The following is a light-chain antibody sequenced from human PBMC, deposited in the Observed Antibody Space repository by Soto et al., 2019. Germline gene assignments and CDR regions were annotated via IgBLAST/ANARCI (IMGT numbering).Light chain of an antibody. V-gene: IGKV3-20*01. CDR3: QQYGSSPTT. J-gene: IGKJ1*01. CDR2: GAS. Sequence: EIVLTQSPGTLSLSPGQRATLSCRASESISRDYLAWYQQRLGQAPRLLIEGASSGATGGPDRVSGSGSGTDGTLTISRLEPEDFAVYHCQQYGSSPTTFGQGTKV. CDR1: ESISRDY.